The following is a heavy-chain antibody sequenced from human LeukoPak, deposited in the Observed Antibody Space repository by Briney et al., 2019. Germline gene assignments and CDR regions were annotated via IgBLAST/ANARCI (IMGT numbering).Heavy chain of an antibody. CDR2: ISSSSSTI. V-gene: IGHV3-11*04. CDR1: GGSFSGYY. J-gene: IGHJ4*02. Sequence: PSETLSLTCAVYGGSFSGYYWSWIRQPPGKGLEWVSYISSSSSTIYYADSVQGRFTISRDNAKNSLYLQMNSLRAEDTAVYYCARAKSDMVRGVIYCWGQGTLVTVSS. D-gene: IGHD3-10*01. CDR3: ARAKSDMVRGVIYC.